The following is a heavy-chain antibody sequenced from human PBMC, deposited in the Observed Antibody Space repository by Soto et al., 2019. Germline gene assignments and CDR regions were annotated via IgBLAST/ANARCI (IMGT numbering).Heavy chain of an antibody. CDR3: AREQPPSRGWYYGMDV. V-gene: IGHV1-18*01. J-gene: IGHJ6*02. Sequence: ASVKVSCKASGYTFTSYGISWVRQAPGEGLEWMGWISAYNGNTNYAQKLQGRVTMTTDTSTSTAYMELRSLRSDDTAVYYCAREQPPSRGWYYGMDVWGQGTTVTVSS. D-gene: IGHD6-19*01. CDR2: ISAYNGNT. CDR1: GYTFTSYG.